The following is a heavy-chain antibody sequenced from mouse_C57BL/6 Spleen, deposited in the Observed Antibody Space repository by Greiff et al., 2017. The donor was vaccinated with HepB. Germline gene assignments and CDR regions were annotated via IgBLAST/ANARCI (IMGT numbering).Heavy chain of an antibody. V-gene: IGHV1-80*01. J-gene: IGHJ1*03. CDR3: ARSCYDWYFDV. D-gene: IGHD1-1*01. Sequence: VKLQESGAELVKPGASVKISCKASGYAFSSYWMNWVKQRPGKGLEWIGQIYPGDGDTNYNGKFKGKATLTADKSSSTAYMQLSSLTSEDSAVYFCARSCYDWYFDVWGTGTTVTVSS. CDR1: GYAFSSYW. CDR2: IYPGDGDT.